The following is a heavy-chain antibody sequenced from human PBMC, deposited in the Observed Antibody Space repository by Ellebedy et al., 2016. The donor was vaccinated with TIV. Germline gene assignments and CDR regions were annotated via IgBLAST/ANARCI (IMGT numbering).Heavy chain of an antibody. V-gene: IGHV4-39*01. CDR3: ARWFGELLYVRWFDP. J-gene: IGHJ5*02. D-gene: IGHD3-10*01. Sequence: SETLSLTCTVSGGSISRSSYYWGWIRQSPQKGLEWIGSIYYTGSTFYNPSLKSRVTTSVDPSKSQFSLRLTSVTAADTAVYSCARWFGELLYVRWFDPWGQGTLVTVSS. CDR1: GGSISRSSYY. CDR2: IYYTGST.